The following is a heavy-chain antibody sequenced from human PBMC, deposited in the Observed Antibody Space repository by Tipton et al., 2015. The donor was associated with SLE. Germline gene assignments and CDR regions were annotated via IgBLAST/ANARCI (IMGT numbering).Heavy chain of an antibody. CDR2: ISNNGGNP. CDR1: GFDFSSYS. CDR3: ARRATTNSSDY. Sequence: SLRLSCAASGFDFSSYSMHWVRQTPGKGLEYVSAISNNGGNPYYANSVKGRFTISRDDSKNMLYLQMGSLRDEDMGVYYCARRATTNSSDYWSRGTLVTVSS. D-gene: IGHD1-26*01. J-gene: IGHJ4*02. V-gene: IGHV3-64*01.